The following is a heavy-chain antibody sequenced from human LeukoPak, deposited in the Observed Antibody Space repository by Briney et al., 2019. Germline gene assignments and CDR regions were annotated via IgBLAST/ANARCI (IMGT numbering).Heavy chain of an antibody. J-gene: IGHJ4*02. CDR2: IRYDGSNK. CDR1: GFTFSSYG. CDR3: AKDLGDYGDY. V-gene: IGHV3-30*02. Sequence: PGGSLRLSCAASGFTFSSYGMHWVRKAPGKGLAWVAFIRYDGSNKYYADSVKGRFTISRDNSKNTLYLQMNSLRAEDTAVYYCAKDLGDYGDYWGQGTLVTVSS. D-gene: IGHD4-17*01.